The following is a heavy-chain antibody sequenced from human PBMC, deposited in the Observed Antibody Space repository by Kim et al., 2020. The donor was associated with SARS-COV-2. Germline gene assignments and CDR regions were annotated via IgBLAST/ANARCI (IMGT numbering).Heavy chain of an antibody. CDR1: GGSVSSGSYY. J-gene: IGHJ3*02. V-gene: IGHV4-61*01. Sequence: SETLSLTCTVSGGSVSSGSYYWSWIRQPPGKGLEWIGYIYYSGSTNYNPSLKSRVTISVDTSKNQFSLKLSSVTAADTAVYYCARGWSRGYSYGPKTDAFDIWGQGTMVTVSS. CDR2: IYYSGST. D-gene: IGHD5-18*01. CDR3: ARGWSRGYSYGPKTDAFDI.